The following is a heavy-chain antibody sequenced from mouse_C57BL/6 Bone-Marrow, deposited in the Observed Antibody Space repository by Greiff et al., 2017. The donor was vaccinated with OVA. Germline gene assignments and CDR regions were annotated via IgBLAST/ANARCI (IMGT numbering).Heavy chain of an antibody. CDR2: IYPGDGDT. CDR1: GYAFSSYW. J-gene: IGHJ4*01. CDR3: AREGDGYYVDYYAMDY. D-gene: IGHD2-3*01. Sequence: VQLQQSGAELVKPGASVKISCKASGYAFSSYWMNWVKQRPGKGLEWIGQIYPGDGDTNYNGKFKGKATLTADKSSSTAYMQLSSLTSEDSAVYFCAREGDGYYVDYYAMDYWGQGTSVTVSS. V-gene: IGHV1-80*01.